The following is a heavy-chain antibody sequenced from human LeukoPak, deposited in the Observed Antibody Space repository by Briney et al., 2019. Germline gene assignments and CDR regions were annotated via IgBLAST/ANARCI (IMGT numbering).Heavy chain of an antibody. J-gene: IGHJ4*02. V-gene: IGHV1-2*02. CDR3: ARDRALSRSTSPDY. D-gene: IGHD2-2*01. CDR2: INPNSGGT. CDR1: GYTFTGYY. Sequence: GASVKVSCKASGYTFTGYYMHWVRQAPGQGLEWMGWINPNSGGTNYAQKFQGRVTMTRDTSISTAYMELSRLRSDDTAVYYCARDRALSRSTSPDYWGQGTLVTVSS.